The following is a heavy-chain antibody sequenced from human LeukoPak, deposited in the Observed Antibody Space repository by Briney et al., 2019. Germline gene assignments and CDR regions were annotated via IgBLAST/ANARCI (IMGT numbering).Heavy chain of an antibody. V-gene: IGHV4-4*02. Sequence: SGTLSLTCAVSGGSISSSNWWSWVRQPPGKGLEWVGEIYHSGSTNYNPSLKRRVTISVDKSKNQFSLKLSSVTAADTAVYYRARDFEGSSGLFDYWGQGTLVTVSS. CDR1: GGSISSSNW. D-gene: IGHD6-19*01. J-gene: IGHJ4*02. CDR3: ARDFEGSSGLFDY. CDR2: IYHSGST.